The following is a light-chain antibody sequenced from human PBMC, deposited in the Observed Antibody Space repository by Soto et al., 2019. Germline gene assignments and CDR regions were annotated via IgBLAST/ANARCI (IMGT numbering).Light chain of an antibody. CDR3: QQYGSSLWT. CDR1: QSVSSSY. J-gene: IGKJ1*01. CDR2: GAS. V-gene: IGKV3-20*01. Sequence: DIVLTQSPATLSLSPGERATLSCRASQSVSSSYLAWYQQKPGQAPRLLICGASSRATGIPDRFSGSGSGTDFTLTISRLEPEDFAVYYCQQYGSSLWTFGQGTKVDI.